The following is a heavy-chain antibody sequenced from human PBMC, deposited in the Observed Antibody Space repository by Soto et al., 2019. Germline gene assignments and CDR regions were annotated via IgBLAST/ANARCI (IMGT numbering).Heavy chain of an antibody. CDR2: IKTNTEGGTT. D-gene: IGHD2-15*01. V-gene: IGHV3-15*07. CDR3: TTGSVEGV. CDR1: GLTISNAW. J-gene: IGHJ6*02. Sequence: EVQLGESGGGFIYPGGSLRLSCAASGLTISNAWMNWVRQAPGKGLEWVGRIKTNTEGGTTDYAAAVKGRFTVSRDDSKNTLYLQMNSLKTEDTAVYYCTTGSVEGVWGQGTTVTVSS.